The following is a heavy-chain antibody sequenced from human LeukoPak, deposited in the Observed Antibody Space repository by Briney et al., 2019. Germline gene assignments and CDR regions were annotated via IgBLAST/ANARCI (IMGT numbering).Heavy chain of an antibody. D-gene: IGHD3-3*01. V-gene: IGHV4-38-2*02. Sequence: SETLSLTCSVSGYSISSGNYWGWIRQPPGKGLEWIGSIYYSGSTYYNPSLKSRVTISVDTSKNQFSLKLSSVTAADTAVYYCARVRFLEWLYDAFDIWGQGTMVTVSS. CDR1: GYSISSGNY. J-gene: IGHJ3*02. CDR3: ARVRFLEWLYDAFDI. CDR2: IYYSGST.